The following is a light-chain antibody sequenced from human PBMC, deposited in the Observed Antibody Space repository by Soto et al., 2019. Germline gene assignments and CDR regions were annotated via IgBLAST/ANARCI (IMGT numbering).Light chain of an antibody. Sequence: EIVLTQSPGTLSLSPGERATLSCRASQSVSSSYLAWYQQKPGQAPRLLIYGASSRATGIPDSFSSSGSGTDFTLTISRLEPEDFAVYYCQQYGSSLWTFGQGTKVEIK. J-gene: IGKJ1*01. CDR3: QQYGSSLWT. V-gene: IGKV3-20*01. CDR1: QSVSSSY. CDR2: GAS.